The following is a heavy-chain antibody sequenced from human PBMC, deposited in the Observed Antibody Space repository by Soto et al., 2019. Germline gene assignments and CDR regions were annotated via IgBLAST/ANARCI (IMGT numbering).Heavy chain of an antibody. J-gene: IGHJ4*02. CDR1: GGSISSYD. CDR2: IYYSGIT. D-gene: IGHD3-10*01. CDR3: ARGINMVRGHWLFDY. Sequence: SETLSLTGTVSGGSISSYDCSWIRQPPWKGLEWIGYIYYSGITNYNPSLKSRVTISVDTSKNQFSLKLSSVTAADTAVYYCARGINMVRGHWLFDYWGQGTLVPVCS. V-gene: IGHV4-59*01.